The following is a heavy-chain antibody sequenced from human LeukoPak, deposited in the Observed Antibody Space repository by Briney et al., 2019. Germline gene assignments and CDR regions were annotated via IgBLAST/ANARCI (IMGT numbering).Heavy chain of an antibody. V-gene: IGHV1-2*02. CDR2: INPNSGGT. Sequence: GASVKVSCKASGYTFTGYYMHWVRQAPGQGIEWMGWINPNSGGTNYAQKFQGRVTMTRDTSISTAYMELSRLRSDDTAVYYCARDLFDYYDSSGYLNYWGQGTLVTVSS. D-gene: IGHD3-22*01. CDR1: GYTFTGYY. J-gene: IGHJ4*02. CDR3: ARDLFDYYDSSGYLNY.